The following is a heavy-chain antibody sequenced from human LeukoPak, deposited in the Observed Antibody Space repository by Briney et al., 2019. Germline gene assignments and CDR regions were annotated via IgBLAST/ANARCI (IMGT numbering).Heavy chain of an antibody. CDR1: GFTFDDYA. Sequence: GGSLRLSCAASGFTFDDYAMHWFRQAPGKGLEWVSGISWNSGSIGYADSVKGRFTISRDNAKNSLYLQMNSLRAEDMALYYCAKDDCSSTSCQIDYWGQGTLVTVSS. V-gene: IGHV3-9*03. CDR2: ISWNSGSI. CDR3: AKDDCSSTSCQIDY. D-gene: IGHD2-2*01. J-gene: IGHJ4*02.